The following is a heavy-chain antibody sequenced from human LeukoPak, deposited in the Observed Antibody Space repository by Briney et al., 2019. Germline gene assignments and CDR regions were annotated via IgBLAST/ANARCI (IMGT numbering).Heavy chain of an antibody. J-gene: IGHJ3*02. CDR1: GFTFSSYS. V-gene: IGHV3-21*01. CDR3: ARPRAYDSSGYYQDAFAI. CDR2: ISSSSTYR. D-gene: IGHD3-22*01. Sequence: PGGSLRLSCAASGFTFSSYSMNWVRQAPGKGLEWVSSISSSSTYRYYADSVKGRFTISRDNAKSSLYLQMNSLRAEDTAVYYCARPRAYDSSGYYQDAFAIWGQGTMVTVSS.